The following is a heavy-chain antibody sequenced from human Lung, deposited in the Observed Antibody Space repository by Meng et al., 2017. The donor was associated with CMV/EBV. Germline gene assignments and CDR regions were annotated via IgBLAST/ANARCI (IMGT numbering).Heavy chain of an antibody. J-gene: IGHJ6*02. Sequence: GSLRLSCTVSGGSISSYYWSWVRQPPGKGLEWIGYIYTSGSTNYNPAPKSRVTISVDTSKNQFSLKLSSVTAAETAVYYCARGGYYDFWSGYSYYYYYGMDVWGQGTTVTVSS. CDR2: IYTSGST. CDR1: GGSISSYY. CDR3: ARGGYYDFWSGYSYYYYYGMDV. D-gene: IGHD3-3*01. V-gene: IGHV4-59*01.